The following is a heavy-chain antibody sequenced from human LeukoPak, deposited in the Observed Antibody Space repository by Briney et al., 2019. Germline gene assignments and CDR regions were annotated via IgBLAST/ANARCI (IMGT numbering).Heavy chain of an antibody. J-gene: IGHJ4*02. CDR2: IYYSGST. D-gene: IGHD5-18*01. Sequence: SETLSLTCTVSGGSISSYYWSWIRQPPGKGLEWIGYIYYSGSTNYNPSLKSRVTISVDTSKNQFSLKLSSVTAADTAVYYCARGGIGYDSDYWGQGTLVTVSS. V-gene: IGHV4-59*08. CDR1: GGSISSYY. CDR3: ARGGIGYDSDY.